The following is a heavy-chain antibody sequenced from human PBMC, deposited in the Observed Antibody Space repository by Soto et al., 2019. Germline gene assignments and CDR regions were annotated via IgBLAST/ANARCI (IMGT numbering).Heavy chain of an antibody. J-gene: IGHJ6*02. CDR3: ARYYYDSSGYYHPGSQYYYYGMDV. CDR2: ISATGGST. V-gene: IGHV3-23*01. CDR1: GFTFSSYT. D-gene: IGHD3-22*01. Sequence: GGSLRLSCAASGFTFSSYTMSWVRQAPGKGLEWVSGISATGGSTYYADSVKGRFTFSRDNSKNTLYLQMNSLRAEDTAVYYCARYYYDSSGYYHPGSQYYYYGMDVWGQGTTVTVSS.